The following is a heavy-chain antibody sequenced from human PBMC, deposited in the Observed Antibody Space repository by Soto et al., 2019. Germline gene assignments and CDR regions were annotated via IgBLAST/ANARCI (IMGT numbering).Heavy chain of an antibody. J-gene: IGHJ4*02. CDR1: GGSISSYY. Sequence: PSETLSLTCTVSGGSISSYYWSWIRQPPGKGLEWIGSIYYSGSTYYNPSLKSRVTISVDTSKNQFSLKLNAVTAADTAVYYCATRPPGGAYLGVLDYWSQGTLVTXSS. CDR3: ATRPPGGAYLGVLDY. CDR2: IYYSGST. D-gene: IGHD3-10*01. V-gene: IGHV4-59*01.